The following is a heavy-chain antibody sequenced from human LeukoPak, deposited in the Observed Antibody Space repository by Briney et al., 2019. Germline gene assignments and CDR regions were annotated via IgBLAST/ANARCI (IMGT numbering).Heavy chain of an antibody. D-gene: IGHD1-26*01. J-gene: IGHJ5*02. V-gene: IGHV4-59*01. CDR3: ARTSGSYSNWFDP. CDR2: IYYGGST. Sequence: PSETLSLTCTVSGGSISSYYWSWIRQPPGKGLEWIGYIYYGGSTNYNPSLKSRVTISVDTSKNQFSLKLSSVTAADTAVYYCARTSGSYSNWFDPWGQGTLVTVSS. CDR1: GGSISSYY.